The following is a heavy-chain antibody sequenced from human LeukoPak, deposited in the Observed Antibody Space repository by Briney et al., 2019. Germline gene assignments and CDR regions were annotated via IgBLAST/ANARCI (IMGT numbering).Heavy chain of an antibody. Sequence: GGSLRLSCAASGFTFSSYSMNWVRQAPGKGLEWVSSISPSSSYIYYADSVKGRFTVSRDNAKNSLYLQMKSLRAEDTAVYYCARDEYYDILTGYGTEVGDYWGQGTLVTVSS. V-gene: IGHV3-21*01. D-gene: IGHD3-9*01. CDR1: GFTFSSYS. CDR3: ARDEYYDILTGYGTEVGDY. CDR2: ISPSSSYI. J-gene: IGHJ4*02.